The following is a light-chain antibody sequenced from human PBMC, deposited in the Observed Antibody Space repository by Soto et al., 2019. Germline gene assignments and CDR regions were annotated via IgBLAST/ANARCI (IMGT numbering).Light chain of an antibody. CDR2: KAS. CDR3: QQYNSYSPYT. CDR1: QSISTY. V-gene: IGKV1-5*03. J-gene: IGKJ2*01. Sequence: DIQMTQSPSTLSASVGDRVTITCRASQSISTYLAWYQQKPGNAPKLLIYKASNLQSGVPSRFSGSGSGTEFTLNISSLQPDDFATYYCQQYNSYSPYTFGQGTNLEIK.